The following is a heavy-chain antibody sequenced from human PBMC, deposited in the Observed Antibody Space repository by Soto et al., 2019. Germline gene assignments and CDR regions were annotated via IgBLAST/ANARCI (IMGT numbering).Heavy chain of an antibody. D-gene: IGHD6-13*01. CDR3: ARDRKPVVSSSWLDAFDI. CDR2: ISYDGSNK. Sequence: RLCWASAGFKFSSYARHLVRKDQEKGLEWEAVISYDGSNKYYEDSVKGRFNISRENSRKTLYLQRDSLRAEDTAVYYGARDRKPVVSSSWLDAFDIWGQGTMVTVSS. CDR1: GFKFSSYA. V-gene: IGHV3-30-3*01. J-gene: IGHJ3*02.